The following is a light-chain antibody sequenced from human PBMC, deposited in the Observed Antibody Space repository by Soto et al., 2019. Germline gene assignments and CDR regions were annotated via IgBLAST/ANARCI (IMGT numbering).Light chain of an antibody. V-gene: IGLV2-14*01. J-gene: IGLJ1*01. Sequence: QSVLTQPASVSGSPGQSITISCTGTSIDIGPYDYVSWYQQHPGKAPKLMIYEVTNRPSGVSHRFSGSKSGSTASLTISALQHEEEADYYCSSYTRNTALVFGPGTKVTV. CDR1: SIDIGPYDY. CDR3: SSYTRNTALV. CDR2: EVT.